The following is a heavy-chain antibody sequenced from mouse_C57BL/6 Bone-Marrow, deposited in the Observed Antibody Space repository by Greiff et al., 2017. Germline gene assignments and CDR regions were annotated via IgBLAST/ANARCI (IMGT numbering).Heavy chain of an antibody. Sequence: VQLQQSVAELVRPGASVKLSCTASGFNIKNTYIHWVKQRPEQGLEWIGRLSPATGNTTYAPKFQGKATITADTSSNTAYLQHSSLTSEETAIYYCASGSNYFALFAYWGQGTLVTVSA. D-gene: IGHD2-5*01. V-gene: IGHV14-3*01. J-gene: IGHJ3*01. CDR1: GFNIKNTY. CDR3: ASGSNYFALFAY. CDR2: LSPATGNT.